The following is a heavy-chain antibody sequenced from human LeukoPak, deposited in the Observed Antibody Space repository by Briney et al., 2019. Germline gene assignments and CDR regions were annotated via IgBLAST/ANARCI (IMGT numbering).Heavy chain of an antibody. V-gene: IGHV3-48*01. J-gene: IGHJ4*02. CDR2: ISSSSSTI. D-gene: IGHD3-22*01. CDR1: GFTFSSYS. CDR3: AKDGSYYYDSSGIDY. Sequence: GGSLRLSCAASGFTFSSYSMNWVRQAPGKGLEWVSYISSSSSTIYYADSVKGRFTISRDNAKNSLYLQMNSLRAEDTAVYYCAKDGSYYYDSSGIDYWGQGTLVTVSS.